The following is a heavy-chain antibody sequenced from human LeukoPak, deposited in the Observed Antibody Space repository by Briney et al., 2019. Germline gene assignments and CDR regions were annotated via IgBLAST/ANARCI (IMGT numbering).Heavy chain of an antibody. CDR3: AREDAAIFGVTYPGSY. V-gene: IGHV1-2*02. D-gene: IGHD3-3*01. CDR1: GYTFTGYY. Sequence: ASVKVSCKASGYTFTGYYMHWVRQAPGQGLEWMGWINPNSGGTNYAQKFQGRVTMTRDTSISTAYMELSRLRSDDTAVYYCAREDAAIFGVTYPGSYWGQGTLVTVSS. CDR2: INPNSGGT. J-gene: IGHJ4*02.